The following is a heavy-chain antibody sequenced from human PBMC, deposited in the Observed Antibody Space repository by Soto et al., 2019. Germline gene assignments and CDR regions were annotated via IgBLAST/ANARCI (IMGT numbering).Heavy chain of an antibody. Sequence: QVELVQSGAEVKKPGASVKVSCKAAGYTFTSYYMHGVRQAPGQGLEWMGCINPSGGITTYAQKFQARVTMTSDTSTSTVYMELRTLKSEDTAVYYCARRSIFTWSDAFDIWGQGTMVTVSA. D-gene: IGHD3-3*01. V-gene: IGHV1-46*01. CDR2: INPSGGIT. CDR3: ARRSIFTWSDAFDI. CDR1: GYTFTSYY. J-gene: IGHJ3*02.